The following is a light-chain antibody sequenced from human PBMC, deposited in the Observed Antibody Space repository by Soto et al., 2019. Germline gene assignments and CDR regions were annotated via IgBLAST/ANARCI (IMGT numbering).Light chain of an antibody. V-gene: IGKV3-11*01. CDR2: DAS. CDR3: QQRSNWPLIT. CDR1: QSVSSY. Sequence: EIVLTQSPATLSLSPGERATLSCRASQSVSSYLAWYQQKPGQAPRLLIYDASNRATGIPARFSGSGSGTDFTLTIRCLEPEDFAVYYCQQRSNWPLITFGQGTRLEIK. J-gene: IGKJ5*01.